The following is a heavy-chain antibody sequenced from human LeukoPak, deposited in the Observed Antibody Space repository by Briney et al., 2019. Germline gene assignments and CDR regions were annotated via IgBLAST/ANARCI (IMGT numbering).Heavy chain of an antibody. CDR2: INHSGST. Sequence: SETLSLTCAVYGGSFSGYYWSWIRQPPGKGLEWIGEINHSGSTNYNPSLQSRVTISVDTSKNQFSLKLTSVTAADTGLYYCACLSGSYPFYFDYWGQGTLVTVSS. CDR1: GGSFSGYY. V-gene: IGHV4-34*01. J-gene: IGHJ4*02. CDR3: ACLSGSYPFYFDY. D-gene: IGHD1-26*01.